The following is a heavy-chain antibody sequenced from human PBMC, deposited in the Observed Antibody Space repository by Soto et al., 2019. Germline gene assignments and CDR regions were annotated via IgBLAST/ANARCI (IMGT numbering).Heavy chain of an antibody. D-gene: IGHD6-13*01. CDR2: IYQSGST. CDR1: GGAISSSKW. CDR3: ASASATIAAAAIFDY. Sequence: QVQLQESGPGLVKPSGPLSPTCAVSGGAISSSKWWSWVRQPPGKGLVWIGEIYQSGSTNYNPSLESRVRMSVDKSRNQFSLKLTSVSAADTAVYYCASASATIAAAAIFDYWGQGTLVAVSS. J-gene: IGHJ4*02. V-gene: IGHV4-4*02.